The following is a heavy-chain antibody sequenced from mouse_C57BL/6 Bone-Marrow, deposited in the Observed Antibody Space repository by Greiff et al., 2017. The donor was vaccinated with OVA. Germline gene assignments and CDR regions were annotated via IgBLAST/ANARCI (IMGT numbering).Heavy chain of an antibody. J-gene: IGHJ4*01. CDR1: GFTFSDYG. Sequence: EVKLMESGGGLVKPGGSLKLSCAASGFTFSDYGMHWVRQAPEKGLEWVAYISSGSSTIYYADTVKGRFTISRDNAKNTLFLQMTSLRSEDTAMYYCAGLDYYGSVRDYAMDYWGQGTSVTVSS. CDR3: AGLDYYGSVRDYAMDY. CDR2: ISSGSSTI. D-gene: IGHD1-1*01. V-gene: IGHV5-17*01.